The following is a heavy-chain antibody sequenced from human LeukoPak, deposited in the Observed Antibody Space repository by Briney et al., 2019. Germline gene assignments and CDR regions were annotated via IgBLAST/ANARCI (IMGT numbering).Heavy chain of an antibody. D-gene: IGHD1-26*01. CDR3: VTTRGGELHV. CDR1: GFTFSSYW. J-gene: IGHJ4*02. CDR2: IDSDGSST. Sequence: GGSLRLSCAASGFTFSSYWMHWVRQAPGKGLEWVSGIDSDGSSTTYADSVKGRFTVSRDDAKNTLYLQMNSLRAEDTAVYYCVTTRGGELHVWGQGALVTVSS. V-gene: IGHV3-74*01.